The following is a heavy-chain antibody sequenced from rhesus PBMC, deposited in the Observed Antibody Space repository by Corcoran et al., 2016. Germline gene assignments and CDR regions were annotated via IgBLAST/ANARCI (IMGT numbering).Heavy chain of an antibody. J-gene: IGHJ2*01. CDR1: GYSISSGYG. D-gene: IGHD6-25*01. Sequence: QLQLQESGPGLVKPSETLSLTCAVSGYSISSGYGWSWIRQPPGKGPEWIGYIFYSVSTSYNPSLKSLVTISRDTSKNQFSLKLSSVTAADTAVYYCARVPYSGSFWYFDLWGPGTPITISS. CDR3: ARVPYSGSFWYFDL. V-gene: IGHV4-122*02. CDR2: IFYSVST.